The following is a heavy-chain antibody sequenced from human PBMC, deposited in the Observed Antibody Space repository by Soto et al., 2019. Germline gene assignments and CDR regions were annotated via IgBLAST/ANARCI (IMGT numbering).Heavy chain of an antibody. D-gene: IGHD2-21*02. J-gene: IGHJ1*01. CDR2: ISWDGGST. Sequence: GGSLRLSCAASGFTFDDYTMHWVRQAPGKGLEWVSLISWDGGSTYYADSVKGRSTISRDNSKNSLYLQMNSLRTEDTALYYCAKGPLPDLYFQHWGQGTLVTVSS. CDR3: AKGPLPDLYFQH. CDR1: GFTFDDYT. V-gene: IGHV3-43*01.